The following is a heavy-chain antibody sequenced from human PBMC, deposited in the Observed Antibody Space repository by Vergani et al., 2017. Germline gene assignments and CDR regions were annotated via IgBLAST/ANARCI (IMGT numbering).Heavy chain of an antibody. J-gene: IGHJ5*02. CDR2: IIPMFDTT. Sequence: QVQLVQSGAEVKKPGASVKVSCKASGYTFTSYGISWVRQAPGQGLEWMGRIIPMFDTTNYAQKFQGRVSITADEYTSTAYMELSSLRSEDTAVYYCARERCSGGSCYSGRSNWFDPWGQGTLVTVSS. D-gene: IGHD2-15*01. V-gene: IGHV1-69*13. CDR3: ARERCSGGSCYSGRSNWFDP. CDR1: GYTFTSYG.